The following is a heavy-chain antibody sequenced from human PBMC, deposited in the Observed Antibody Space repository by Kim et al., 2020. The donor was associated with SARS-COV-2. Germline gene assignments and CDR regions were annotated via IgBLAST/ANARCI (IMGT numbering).Heavy chain of an antibody. CDR1: GYSFTSYW. CDR3: ARRATSGYYYVGAFDI. Sequence: GESLKISCKGSGYSFTSYWIGWVRQMPGKGLEWMGIIYPGDSDTRYSPSFQGQVTTSADKSISTAYLQWSSLKASDTAMYYCARRATSGYYYVGAFDIWGQGTMVTVSS. V-gene: IGHV5-51*01. D-gene: IGHD3-22*01. J-gene: IGHJ3*02. CDR2: IYPGDSDT.